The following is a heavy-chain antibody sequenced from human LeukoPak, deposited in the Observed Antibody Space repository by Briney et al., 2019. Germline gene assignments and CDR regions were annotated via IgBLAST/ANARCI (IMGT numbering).Heavy chain of an antibody. CDR3: AKEGGVWFGELSGSDYYYGMDV. CDR2: ISWNSGSI. D-gene: IGHD3-10*01. V-gene: IGHV3-9*01. J-gene: IGHJ6*02. CDR1: GFTFDDYA. Sequence: PGGSLRLSCAASGFTFDDYAMHWVRQAPGKGLEWVSGISWNSGSIGYADSVKGRFTISRDNAKNSLYLQMNSLRAEDTALYYCAKEGGVWFGELSGSDYYYGMDVWGQGTTVTVSS.